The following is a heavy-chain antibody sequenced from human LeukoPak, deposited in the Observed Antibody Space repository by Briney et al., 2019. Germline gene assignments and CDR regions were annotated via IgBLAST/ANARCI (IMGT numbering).Heavy chain of an antibody. CDR3: ARMRVRTDY. D-gene: IGHD4/OR15-4a*01. Sequence: SQTLSLTCTVSGGSISSGSYYWSWIRQPAGKGLEWIGRIYTSGSTNYNPSLKSQVSISVDTSKNQFSLKLRSVTAADTAVYYCARMRVRTDYWGQGTLVTVSS. CDR2: IYTSGST. CDR1: GGSISSGSYY. J-gene: IGHJ4*02. V-gene: IGHV4-61*02.